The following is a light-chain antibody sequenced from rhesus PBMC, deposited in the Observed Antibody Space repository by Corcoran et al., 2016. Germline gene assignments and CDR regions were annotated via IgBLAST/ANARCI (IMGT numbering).Light chain of an antibody. Sequence: QAAPTQPPSVSGSPGQSVTISCIGSNNDIGGNEYVSWYHQHPGKAPKLMIFGVTRRPSGVSDRFSGSKSGNTASLTISGLQAEDDGDYYCCSYTTSNSYIFGPGTLLPVL. J-gene: IGLJ1*01. CDR2: GVT. CDR3: CSYTTSNSYI. CDR1: NNDIGGNEY. V-gene: IGLV2S7*01.